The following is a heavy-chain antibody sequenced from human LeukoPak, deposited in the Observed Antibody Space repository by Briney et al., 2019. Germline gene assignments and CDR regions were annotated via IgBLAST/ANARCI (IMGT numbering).Heavy chain of an antibody. V-gene: IGHV3-21*04. Sequence: GGSLTLSCAASGFTFSSYSMNRVRQAPGKGLEWVSSISSSSSYIYYADSVKGRFTISRDNAKNSLYLQMNSLRAEDTAVYYCARVILGIVGPFDPWGQGTLVTGSS. CDR3: ARVILGIVGPFDP. CDR2: ISSSSSYI. CDR1: GFTFSSYS. D-gene: IGHD1-26*01. J-gene: IGHJ5*02.